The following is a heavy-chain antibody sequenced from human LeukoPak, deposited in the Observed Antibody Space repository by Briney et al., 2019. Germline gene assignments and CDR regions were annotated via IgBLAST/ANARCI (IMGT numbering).Heavy chain of an antibody. D-gene: IGHD3-10*01. Sequence: GGPLRLSCAASGFTFSSYSMNWVRQAPGKGLEWVSSISSRSSYIYYADSVKGRFTISRDNAKNSLFLQMNSLRAEDTAVYYCASWGGVMDVWGQGTTVTVSS. CDR1: GFTFSSYS. V-gene: IGHV3-21*01. J-gene: IGHJ6*02. CDR2: ISSRSSYI. CDR3: ASWGGVMDV.